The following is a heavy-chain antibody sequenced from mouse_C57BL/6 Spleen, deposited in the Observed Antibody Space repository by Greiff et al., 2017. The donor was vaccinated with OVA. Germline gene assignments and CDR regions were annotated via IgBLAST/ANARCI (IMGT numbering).Heavy chain of an antibody. J-gene: IGHJ4*01. CDR2: INPGSGGT. Sequence: VQLQQSGAELVRPGTSVKVSCKASGYAFTNYLIEWVKQRPGQGLEWIGVINPGSGGTNYNEKFKGKATLTADKSSSTAYMQLSRLTSEDSAVYFCARGSKYYAMDYWGQGTSVTVSS. CDR3: ARGSKYYAMDY. V-gene: IGHV1-54*01. CDR1: GYAFTNYL. D-gene: IGHD2-5*01.